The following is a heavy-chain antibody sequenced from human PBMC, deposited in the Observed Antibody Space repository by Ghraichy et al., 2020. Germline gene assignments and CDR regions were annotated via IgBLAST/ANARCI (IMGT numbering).Heavy chain of an antibody. D-gene: IGHD5/OR15-5a*01. Sequence: SETLSLTCTVSGGSISSGGYYWSWIRQHPGKGLEWIGYIYYSGSTYYNPSLKSRVTISVDTSKNQFSLKLSSVTVADTAVYYCARVYDTLDAFDIWGQGTMVTVSS. J-gene: IGHJ3*02. CDR3: ARVYDTLDAFDI. V-gene: IGHV4-31*03. CDR1: GGSISSGGYY. CDR2: IYYSGST.